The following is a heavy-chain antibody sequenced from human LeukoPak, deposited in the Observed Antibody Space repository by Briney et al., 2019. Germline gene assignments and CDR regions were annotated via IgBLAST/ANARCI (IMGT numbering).Heavy chain of an antibody. J-gene: IGHJ4*02. V-gene: IGHV3-53*01. D-gene: IGHD6-13*01. CDR3: ARASSGIAAHLDY. CDR2: IYRGGST. CDR1: GFTFSDYA. Sequence: PGGSLRLSCAASGFTFSDYAMSWVRQAPGKGLEWVSVIYRGGSTYYADSVKGRFTISRDNSKNTLYLQMNSLRAEDTAVYYCARASSGIAAHLDYWGQGTLVTVSS.